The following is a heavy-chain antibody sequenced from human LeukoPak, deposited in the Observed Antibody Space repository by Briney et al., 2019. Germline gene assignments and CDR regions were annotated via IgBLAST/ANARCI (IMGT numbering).Heavy chain of an antibody. Sequence: GGSLRLSCAASDFTFSNYDMHWVRQAPGKGLEWVSAISSSSSYIYYADSIKGRFTISRDNAENSLYLQMNSLRDVDTAVYFCARGEEKATITALDFWGQGTLVTVSS. D-gene: IGHD5-24*01. CDR1: DFTFSNYD. CDR3: ARGEEKATITALDF. J-gene: IGHJ4*02. V-gene: IGHV3-21*01. CDR2: ISSSSSYI.